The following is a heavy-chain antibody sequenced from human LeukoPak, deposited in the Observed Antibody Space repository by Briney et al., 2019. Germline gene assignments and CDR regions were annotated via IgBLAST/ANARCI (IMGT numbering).Heavy chain of an antibody. CDR3: ASPEKYSGGYYGY. J-gene: IGHJ4*02. CDR2: IYYSGST. D-gene: IGHD1-26*01. Sequence: SETLSLTCTVSGGSISSSSYYWGWLRQPPGKGLEWIGSIYYSGSTYYNPSLKSRVTISVDTSKNQFSLKLSSVTAADTAVYYCASPEKYSGGYYGYWGQGTLVTVSS. V-gene: IGHV4-39*01. CDR1: GGSISSSSYY.